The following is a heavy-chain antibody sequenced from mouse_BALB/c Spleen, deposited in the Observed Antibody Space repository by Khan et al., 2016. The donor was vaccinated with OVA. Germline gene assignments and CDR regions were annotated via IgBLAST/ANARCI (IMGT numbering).Heavy chain of an antibody. CDR3: ARGYGGDFDY. CDR1: GYSITSDYA. D-gene: IGHD1-1*02. V-gene: IGHV3-2*02. CDR2: ISYSGNT. Sequence: EVQLQESGPGLVKPSQSLSLICTVTGYSITSDYAWNWIRQFPGNKLEWMGFISYSGNTKYNPSLKSRISITRDTSNTQFFLQLNSCTTEDTATDYCARGYGGDFDYWGQGTTLTVSS. J-gene: IGHJ2*01.